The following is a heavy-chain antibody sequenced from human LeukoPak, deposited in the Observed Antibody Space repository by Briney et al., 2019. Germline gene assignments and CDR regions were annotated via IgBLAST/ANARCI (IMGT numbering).Heavy chain of an antibody. CDR3: ARGGYYDILTGSGGAFDI. CDR1: GYTFTSYD. CDR2: MNPNSGNT. Sequence: ASVKVSCKASGYTFTSYDINWVRQATGQGLEWMGWMNPNSGNTGYAQKFQGRVTMTRNTSISTAYMELSSLRFEDTAVYYCARGGYYDILTGSGGAFDIWGQGTMVTVSS. V-gene: IGHV1-8*01. J-gene: IGHJ3*02. D-gene: IGHD3-9*01.